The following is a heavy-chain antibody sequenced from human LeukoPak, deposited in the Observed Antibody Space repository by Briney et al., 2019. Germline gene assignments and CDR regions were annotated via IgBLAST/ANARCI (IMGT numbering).Heavy chain of an antibody. Sequence: PSETLSLTCAVYGGSFSGYYWSWTRQPPGKGLEWIGEINHSGSTNYNPSLKSRVTISVDTSKNQFSLKLSSVTAADTAVYYCAKSGSYHLWAFDIWGQGTMVTVSS. CDR1: GGSFSGYY. D-gene: IGHD1-26*01. V-gene: IGHV4-34*01. CDR3: AKSGSYHLWAFDI. J-gene: IGHJ3*02. CDR2: INHSGST.